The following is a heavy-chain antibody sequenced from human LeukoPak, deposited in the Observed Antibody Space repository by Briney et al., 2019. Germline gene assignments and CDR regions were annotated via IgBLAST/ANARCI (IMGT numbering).Heavy chain of an antibody. D-gene: IGHD3-9*01. Sequence: PGGSLRLSCAASGFTFSTYEMNWVRQAPGKGLEWVAVIWYDGSNKYYADSVKGRFTISRDNSKDTLYLQMNSLRAEDTAVYYCARGYSYDILTGYDYFDYWGQGTLVTVSS. CDR1: GFTFSTYE. CDR3: ARGYSYDILTGYDYFDY. V-gene: IGHV3-33*08. J-gene: IGHJ4*02. CDR2: IWYDGSNK.